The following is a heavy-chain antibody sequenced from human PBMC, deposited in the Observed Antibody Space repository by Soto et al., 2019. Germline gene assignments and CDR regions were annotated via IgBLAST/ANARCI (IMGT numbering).Heavy chain of an antibody. Sequence: EGQLVESGGGLVLPGGSLRLSCAASGFIFSTYTLNWVRQAPGKGLEWVSYISAGSDAIHYAYSVKGRFTVSRDNAKNSPFLQMNSLRDEHTAVYYCARLYTTSRVGAWFDPWGQGTLVTVSS. D-gene: IGHD3-16*01. CDR1: GFIFSTYT. V-gene: IGHV3-48*02. CDR3: ARLYTTSRVGAWFDP. CDR2: ISAGSDAI. J-gene: IGHJ5*02.